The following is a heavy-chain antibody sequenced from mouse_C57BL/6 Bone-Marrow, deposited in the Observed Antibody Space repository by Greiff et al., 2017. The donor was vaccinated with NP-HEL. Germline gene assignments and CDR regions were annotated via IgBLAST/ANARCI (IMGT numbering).Heavy chain of an antibody. Sequence: QVQLQQSGPELVKPGASVKISCKASGYAFSSSWMNWVQQRPGKGLEWIGRINPGDGDTNYTGKFKGKATLTADKSSSTPYMQLSHLTSEDAGVYYCARSGYAVDYWGQGTTLTVSS. CDR3: ARSGYAVDY. J-gene: IGHJ2*01. CDR2: INPGDGDT. D-gene: IGHD3-1*01. CDR1: GYAFSSSW. V-gene: IGHV1-82*01.